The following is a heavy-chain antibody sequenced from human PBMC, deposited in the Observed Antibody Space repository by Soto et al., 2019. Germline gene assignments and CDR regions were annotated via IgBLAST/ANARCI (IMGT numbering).Heavy chain of an antibody. CDR1: GGSISSSSYY. Sequence: PSETLSLTCTVSGGSISSSSYYWGWIRQPPGKGLEWIGSIYYSGSTYYNPSLKSRVTISVDTSKNQFSLKLSSVTAADTAVYYCARQSSSWYRLYYYMDVWGKGTTVTVSS. CDR2: IYYSGST. D-gene: IGHD6-13*01. J-gene: IGHJ6*03. CDR3: ARQSSSWYRLYYYMDV. V-gene: IGHV4-39*01.